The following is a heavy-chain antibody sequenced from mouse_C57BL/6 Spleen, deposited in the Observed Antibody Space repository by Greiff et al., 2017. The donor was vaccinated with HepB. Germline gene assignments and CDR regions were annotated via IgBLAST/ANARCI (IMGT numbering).Heavy chain of an antibody. Sequence: VQLQQSGAELAKPGASVKLSCKASGYTFTEYTIHWVKQRSGQGLEWIGWFYPGSGSIKYNEKFKDKATLTADKSSSTVYMELSRLTSEDSAVYFCARHEDNGYYVGYAMDYWGQGTSVTVSS. D-gene: IGHD2-3*01. CDR2: FYPGSGSI. V-gene: IGHV1-62-2*01. CDR1: GYTFTEYT. CDR3: ARHEDNGYYVGYAMDY. J-gene: IGHJ4*01.